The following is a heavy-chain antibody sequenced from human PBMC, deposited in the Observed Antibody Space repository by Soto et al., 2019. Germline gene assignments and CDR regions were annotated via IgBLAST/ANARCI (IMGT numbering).Heavy chain of an antibody. J-gene: IGHJ4*02. Sequence: EVQLVESGGGLVQPGGSLRLSCAASGFTFSPYWIHWVRQTPGKGLVWVSRINGDGSDTNYADSVKGRFTISRDNAKNTVYLQMNSLRAEDTAVYFCARATNWQPDYWGQGALVTVSS. V-gene: IGHV3-74*01. CDR1: GFTFSPYW. CDR3: ARATNWQPDY. CDR2: INGDGSDT. D-gene: IGHD7-27*01.